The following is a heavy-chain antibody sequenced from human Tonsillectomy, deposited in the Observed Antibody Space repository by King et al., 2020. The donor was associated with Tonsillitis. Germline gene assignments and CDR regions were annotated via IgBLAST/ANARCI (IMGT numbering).Heavy chain of an antibody. J-gene: IGHJ3*02. D-gene: IGHD1-7*01. Sequence: QLQESGPGLVKPSETLYLTCTVSGVSISSSSYYWDWIRQPPGKGLEWIGSIYYSGSTSYNPSLKGRVTISVDTSKNQVSLKLRSVTAADTAVYYCATLPITGTVDAFDIWGQGTMVTVSS. CDR3: ATLPITGTVDAFDI. CDR1: GVSISSSSYY. V-gene: IGHV4-39*01. CDR2: IYYSGST.